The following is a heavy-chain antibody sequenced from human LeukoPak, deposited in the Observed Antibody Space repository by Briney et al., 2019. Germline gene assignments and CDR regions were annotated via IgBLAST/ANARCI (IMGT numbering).Heavy chain of an antibody. CDR3: ARQAGGYCSSTSCDRAYFDY. D-gene: IGHD2-2*03. V-gene: IGHV4-38-2*01. CDR1: GYSISSGYY. Sequence: SETLSLTCAVSGYSISSGYYWGWIRQPPGKGLEWIGSIYHSGSTYYNPSLKSRVTISVDTSKNQFSLKLSSVTAADTAVYYCARQAGGYCSSTSCDRAYFDYWGQGTLVTVSS. J-gene: IGHJ4*02. CDR2: IYHSGST.